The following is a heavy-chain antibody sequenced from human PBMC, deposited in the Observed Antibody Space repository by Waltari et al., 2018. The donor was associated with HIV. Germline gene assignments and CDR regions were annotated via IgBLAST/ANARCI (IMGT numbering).Heavy chain of an antibody. CDR1: GCIVRRNC. V-gene: IGHV3-53*02. CDR2: IYSGGST. D-gene: IGHD3-22*01. J-gene: IGHJ4*02. Sequence: EVQLVETGGGLIQPGGSMRLSCPASGCIVRRNCIRWVRPAPGKGLEWVSVIYSGGSTYYADSVKGRFTISRDNSKNTLYLQMNSLRAEDTAVYYCASSPSSGTRNDYWGQGTLVTVSS. CDR3: ASSPSSGTRNDY.